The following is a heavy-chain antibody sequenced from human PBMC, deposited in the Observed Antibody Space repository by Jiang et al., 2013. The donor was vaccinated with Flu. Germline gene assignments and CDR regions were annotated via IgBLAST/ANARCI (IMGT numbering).Heavy chain of an antibody. CDR2: ISYDGSNK. Sequence: VQLLESGGGVVQPGRSLRLSCAASGFTFSSYGMHWVRQAPGKGLEWVAVISYDGSNKYYADSVKGRFTISRDNSKNTLYLQMNSLRAEDTAVYYCAKDFSGPHWVIDYWGQGTLVTVSS. CDR3: AKDFSGPHWVIDY. J-gene: IGHJ4*02. D-gene: IGHD7-27*01. CDR1: GFTFSSYG. V-gene: IGHV3-30*18.